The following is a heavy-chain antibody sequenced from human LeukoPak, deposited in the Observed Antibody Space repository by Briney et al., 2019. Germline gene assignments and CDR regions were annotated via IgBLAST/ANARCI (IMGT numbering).Heavy chain of an antibody. D-gene: IGHD6-25*01. J-gene: IGHJ5*02. CDR2: IYYSGYT. CDR3: ARGRSYSSGWFDH. V-gene: IGHV4-59*01. Sequence: SETLSLTCTVSGGSISSYYWSWIRQPPGKGLEWIGYIYYSGYTNYNPSLKSRVTISVDTSKNEVSLNLSSVSAADTAVYYCARGRSYSSGWFDHWGQGTLVTVSS. CDR1: GGSISSYY.